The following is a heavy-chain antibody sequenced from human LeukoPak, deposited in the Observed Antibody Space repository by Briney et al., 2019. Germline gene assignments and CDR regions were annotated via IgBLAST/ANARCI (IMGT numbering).Heavy chain of an antibody. CDR1: GGSISSGGYY. CDR2: IYYSGSA. Sequence: SETLSLTCTVSGGSISSGGYYWSWIRQHPGKGLEWIGYIYYSGSAYYNPSLKSRVTISVDTSKNQFSLKLSSVTAADTAAYYCAREAAASYYGMDVWGQGTTVTVSS. CDR3: AREAAASYYGMDV. J-gene: IGHJ6*02. V-gene: IGHV4-31*03. D-gene: IGHD2-15*01.